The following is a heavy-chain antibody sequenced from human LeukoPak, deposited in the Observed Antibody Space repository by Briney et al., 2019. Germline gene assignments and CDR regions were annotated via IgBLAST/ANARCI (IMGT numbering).Heavy chain of an antibody. CDR2: ISSRSSYI. CDR3: ASGVNYFDY. J-gene: IGHJ4*02. V-gene: IGHV3-21*01. D-gene: IGHD3-3*01. CDR1: GFTFSSYN. Sequence: GGSLRLSCAASGFTFSSYNMGWVRQAPGKGLEWVSSISSRSSYIFYADSVKGRFTISRDNAKKSLYLQMNSLRAEDTAVYYCASGVNYFDYWGQGTLVTVSS.